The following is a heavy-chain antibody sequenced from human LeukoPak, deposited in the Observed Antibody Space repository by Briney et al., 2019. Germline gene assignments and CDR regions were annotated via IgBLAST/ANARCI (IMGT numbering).Heavy chain of an antibody. CDR1: GFTFSSYA. CDR3: AREGYNWDAFDI. V-gene: IGHV3-30*04. D-gene: IGHD1-20*01. Sequence: PGRSLRLSCAASGFTFSSYAMHWVRQAPGKGLEWVAVISHDGSNKYYADSVKGRFTISRDNSKNTLYLQMNSLRAEDTAVYYCAREGYNWDAFDIWGQGTMVTVSS. CDR2: ISHDGSNK. J-gene: IGHJ3*02.